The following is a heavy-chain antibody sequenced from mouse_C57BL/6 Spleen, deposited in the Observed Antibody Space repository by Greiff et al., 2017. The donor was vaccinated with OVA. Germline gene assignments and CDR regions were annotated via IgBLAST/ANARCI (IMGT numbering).Heavy chain of an antibody. J-gene: IGHJ3*01. Sequence: QVQLQQPGAELVKPGASVKLSCKASGYTFTSYWMQWVKQRPGQGLEWIGEIDPSDSYTNYNQKFTGKATLTVDTSSSTAYMQLSSLTSEDSAVYYCARKHGGFAYWGQGTLVTVSA. V-gene: IGHV1-50*01. CDR1: GYTFTSYW. CDR2: IDPSDSYT. CDR3: ARKHGGFAY.